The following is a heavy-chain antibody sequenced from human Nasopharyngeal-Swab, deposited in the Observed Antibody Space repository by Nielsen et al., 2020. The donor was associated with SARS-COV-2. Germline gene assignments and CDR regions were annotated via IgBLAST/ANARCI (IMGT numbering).Heavy chain of an antibody. CDR2: IKSKTDGGTT. Sequence: GESLKISGAASGFTFSNAWMSWVRQAPGKGLEWVGRIKSKTDGGTTDYAAPVKGRFTISRDDSKNTLYLQMNSLKTEDTAVYYCTTDNKLKKYSGWYSYYYYGMDVWGQGTTVTVSS. CDR1: GFTFSNAW. CDR3: TTDNKLKKYSGWYSYYYYGMDV. D-gene: IGHD6-19*01. J-gene: IGHJ6*02. V-gene: IGHV3-15*01.